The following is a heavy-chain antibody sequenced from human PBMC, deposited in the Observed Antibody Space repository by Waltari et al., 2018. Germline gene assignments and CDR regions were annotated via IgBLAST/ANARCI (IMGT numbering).Heavy chain of an antibody. CDR1: GFTFSSYA. V-gene: IGHV3-30-3*01. D-gene: IGHD1-7*01. CDR2: ISYDGSNK. CDR3: ARDGTTGNYYYYYYMDV. J-gene: IGHJ6*03. Sequence: QVQLVESGGGVVQPGRSLRLSCAASGFTFSSYAMHWVRQAPGKGLEWVAVISYDGSNKYYADSVKGRFTISRDNAKNSLYLQMNSLRAEDTAVYYCARDGTTGNYYYYYYMDVWGKGTTVTVSS.